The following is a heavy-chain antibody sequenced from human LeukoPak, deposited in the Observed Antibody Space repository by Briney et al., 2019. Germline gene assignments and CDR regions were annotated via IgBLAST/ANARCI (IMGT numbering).Heavy chain of an antibody. J-gene: IGHJ2*01. Sequence: GGSLRLSCAASGFTFDDYAMHWVRQAPGKGLEWVSGITWNSDRKGYADSVKGRFTISRDNAKNSLYLQMNSLRPDDTAFYYCAKATGDWYFDLWGRGTLVTVSS. D-gene: IGHD7-27*01. CDR3: AKATGDWYFDL. V-gene: IGHV3-9*01. CDR2: ITWNSDRK. CDR1: GFTFDDYA.